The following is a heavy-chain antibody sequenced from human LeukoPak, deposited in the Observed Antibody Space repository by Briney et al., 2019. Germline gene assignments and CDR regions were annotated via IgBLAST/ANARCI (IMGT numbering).Heavy chain of an antibody. V-gene: IGHV4-39*01. Sequence: PSETLSLSCTVSKGSFFRHNSYWAWVRQPPGKGLEWIVGMYYSGTTYYNPSLQSRVTMSVDMAKNHFSLNMTSVSAAYTAVYFCAKLVGTTGYFDLWGRGALVTVAS. CDR1: KGSFFRHNSY. D-gene: IGHD1-1*01. J-gene: IGHJ4*02. CDR2: MYYSGTT. CDR3: AKLVGTTGYFDL.